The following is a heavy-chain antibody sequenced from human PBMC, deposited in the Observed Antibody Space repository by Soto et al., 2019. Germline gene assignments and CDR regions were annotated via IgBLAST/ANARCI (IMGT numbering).Heavy chain of an antibody. V-gene: IGHV4-34*01. D-gene: IGHD3-10*01. CDR1: GGSFSGYY. CDR3: ARYGSGILFDY. CDR2: IDRSGST. J-gene: IGHJ4*02. Sequence: SETLSLTCAVFGGSFSGYYWSWIRQPPGKGLEWIGEIDRSGSTNYNPSLKSRVTTSVDTSKNQFSLKLTSVTAADTAVYYCARYGSGILFDYWGQGALVTVSS.